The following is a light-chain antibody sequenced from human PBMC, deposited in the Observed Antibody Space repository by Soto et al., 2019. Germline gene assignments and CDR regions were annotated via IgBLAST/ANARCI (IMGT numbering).Light chain of an antibody. CDR2: DAS. V-gene: IGKV1-5*01. CDR1: QSISSW. J-gene: IGKJ4*01. Sequence: DIQMTQSPSTLSASAGDRVTITCRASQSISSWLAWYQQKPGKAPKLLIYDASSLETGVPSRFSGSGSGTDFTFTISSLQPEDIATYYCQQYDNLPLTFGGGTKVDIK. CDR3: QQYDNLPLT.